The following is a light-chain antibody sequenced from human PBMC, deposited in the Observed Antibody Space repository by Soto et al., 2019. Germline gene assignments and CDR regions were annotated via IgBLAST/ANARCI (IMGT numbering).Light chain of an antibody. CDR3: QQYENLPT. V-gene: IGKV1-33*01. J-gene: IGKJ5*01. CDR2: DAS. CDR1: QNINNY. Sequence: DIQMTQSPSSLSASVCDGVTITCQASQNINNYLNWYQQKPGRAPKLLIYDASNLEAGVPSRFGGSGSGTDFTFTISRLHPEDIASYYCQQYENLPTFGQGTRLEIK.